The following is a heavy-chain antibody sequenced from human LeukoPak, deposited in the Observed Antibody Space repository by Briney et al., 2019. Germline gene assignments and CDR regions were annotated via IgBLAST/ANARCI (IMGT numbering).Heavy chain of an antibody. Sequence: GRSLRLSCAASGFTFSSYGMHWVRQAPGKGLEWVAVISYDGSNKYYADSVKGRFTISRDNSKNTLDLQVNSLRAEDTAVYYCARDGNFGYDAFDIWGQGTMVTVSS. CDR3: ARDGNFGYDAFDI. D-gene: IGHD3-10*01. J-gene: IGHJ3*02. V-gene: IGHV3-30*03. CDR1: GFTFSSYG. CDR2: ISYDGSNK.